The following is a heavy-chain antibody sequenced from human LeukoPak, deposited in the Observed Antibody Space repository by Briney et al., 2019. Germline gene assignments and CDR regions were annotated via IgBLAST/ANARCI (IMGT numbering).Heavy chain of an antibody. Sequence: GGSLRLSCAASGFTFSSYAMSWVRQAPGKGLEWVSSISGSGGNTYYAASVKGRFTISRDNSKNTLSLQMNSLRAEDTAVYYCANRPGNHDILTQYYFDYWGQGTLVTVSS. CDR2: ISGSGGNT. V-gene: IGHV3-23*01. D-gene: IGHD3-9*01. J-gene: IGHJ4*02. CDR3: ANRPGNHDILTQYYFDY. CDR1: GFTFSSYA.